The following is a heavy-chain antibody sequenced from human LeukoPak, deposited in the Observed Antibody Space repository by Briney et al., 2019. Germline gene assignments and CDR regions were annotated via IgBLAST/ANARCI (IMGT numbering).Heavy chain of an antibody. CDR3: ARSPMLRGVILFVYFDS. D-gene: IGHD3-10*01. J-gene: IGHJ4*02. CDR2: IYYSGNT. V-gene: IGHV4-39*01. CDR1: GDSINNNNYY. Sequence: SETLSLTCTVSGDSINNNNYYWGWIPQPPGKGLEWIGSIYYSGNTYHNPSLKRRLTMSVDTTKNQFSLKLNSVTAADTAVYYCARSPMLRGVILFVYFDSWGRGTLVTVSS.